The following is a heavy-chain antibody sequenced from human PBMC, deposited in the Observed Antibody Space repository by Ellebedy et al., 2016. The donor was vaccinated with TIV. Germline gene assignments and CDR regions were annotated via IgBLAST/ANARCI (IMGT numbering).Heavy chain of an antibody. Sequence: GESLKISCAASGFTFSGSAMHWARQSSGKGLEWIGRIRSQANSYATAYAPSVKGRFFISRDDSKNTAYLHMNSLNTEDSAVYYCTRRGASGGITFDYWGQGTLVTVSS. CDR3: TRRGASGGITFDY. CDR1: GFTFSGSA. CDR2: IRSQANSYAT. V-gene: IGHV3-73*01. J-gene: IGHJ4*02. D-gene: IGHD1-20*01.